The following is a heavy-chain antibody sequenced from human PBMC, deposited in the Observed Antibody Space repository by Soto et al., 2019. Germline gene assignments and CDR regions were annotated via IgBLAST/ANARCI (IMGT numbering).Heavy chain of an antibody. Sequence: EVQLVESGGGLVQPGGSLRLSCAASGFTFSSYSMNWVRQAPGKGLEWVSSISSSSSYIYYADSVKGRFTISRDNAKNSLYLQMNSLRAEDTAVYYCARTDQQVWFGEYHFMDWGQGTLVTVSS. CDR3: ARTDQQVWFGEYHFMD. D-gene: IGHD3-10*01. CDR2: ISSSSSYI. CDR1: GFTFSSYS. V-gene: IGHV3-21*01. J-gene: IGHJ4*02.